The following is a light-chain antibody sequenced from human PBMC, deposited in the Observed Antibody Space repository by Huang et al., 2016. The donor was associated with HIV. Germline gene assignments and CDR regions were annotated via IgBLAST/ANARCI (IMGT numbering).Light chain of an antibody. J-gene: IGKJ2*01. CDR1: QSVTNW. Sequence: DIQMTQSPSTLSASVGDRVTITCRASQSVTNWLAWYQQKPGQAPKLLIYRASTLESGVPSRFSGSGSGTEFTLTISSLQPDDFASYYCQQYNSDSYTFGQGTKLEIK. CDR2: RAS. CDR3: QQYNSDSYT. V-gene: IGKV1-5*03.